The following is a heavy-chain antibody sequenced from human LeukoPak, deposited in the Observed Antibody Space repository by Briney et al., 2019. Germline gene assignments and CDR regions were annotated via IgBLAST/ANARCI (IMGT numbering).Heavy chain of an antibody. Sequence: GGSLRLSCAASGFTFDDYAMHWVRQAPGKGLEWVSGISWNSGSIGYADSVKGRFTISRDNAKNSLYLQMNSLRAEDTALYYCAKDSGGYSYGVYFGMDVWGQGTTVTVSS. D-gene: IGHD5-18*01. CDR1: GFTFDDYA. J-gene: IGHJ6*02. CDR2: ISWNSGSI. V-gene: IGHV3-9*01. CDR3: AKDSGGYSYGVYFGMDV.